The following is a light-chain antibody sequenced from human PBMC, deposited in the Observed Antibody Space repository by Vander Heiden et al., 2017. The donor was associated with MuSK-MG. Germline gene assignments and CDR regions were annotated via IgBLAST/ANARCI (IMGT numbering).Light chain of an antibody. Sequence: YVLTQPPSVAVAPGKTASITCGGNTIGGKRVHWYQQKAGQARVLVMFADRHRTSGIPERFSGSNTGNTATLTINRVEAGDEADYSCQVWDSNSEHPVFGGGTKLTVL. CDR2: ADR. J-gene: IGLJ2*01. CDR3: QVWDSNSEHPV. V-gene: IGLV3-21*04. CDR1: TIGGKR.